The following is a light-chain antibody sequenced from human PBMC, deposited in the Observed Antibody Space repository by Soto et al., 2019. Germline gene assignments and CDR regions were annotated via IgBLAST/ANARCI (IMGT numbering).Light chain of an antibody. CDR2: GAS. CDR1: QSVATN. CDR3: QQYNDWPQT. Sequence: TQSPATLSVSPGERVTLSCRSSQSVATNLAWYQQRPCQAPRLLIYGASKRAIGLPARFSGSGSGTEFTLTISSLQSEDFAVYYCQQYNDWPQTLGQGTKVDIK. J-gene: IGKJ1*01. V-gene: IGKV3-15*01.